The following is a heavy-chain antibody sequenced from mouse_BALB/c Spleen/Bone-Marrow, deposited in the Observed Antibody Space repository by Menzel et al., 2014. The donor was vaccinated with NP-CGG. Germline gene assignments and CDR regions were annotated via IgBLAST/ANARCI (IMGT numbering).Heavy chain of an antibody. CDR3: ARYRYYGSSYAMDY. D-gene: IGHD1-1*01. Sequence: EVQRVESGAELVKPGASVKLSCTASGFNIKDTYMFWVKQRPDQGLEWIGRIDPAIINTKYDPKFQGKATIAADTSSNTAYPQLSSLTSEDTAVYYCARYRYYGSSYAMDYWGQGTSVTVSS. V-gene: IGHV14-3*02. J-gene: IGHJ4*01. CDR2: IDPAIINT. CDR1: GFNIKDTY.